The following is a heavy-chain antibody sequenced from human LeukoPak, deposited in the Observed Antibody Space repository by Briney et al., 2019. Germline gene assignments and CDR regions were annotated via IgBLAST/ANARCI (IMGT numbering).Heavy chain of an antibody. CDR2: ISSNGADT. Sequence: GGSLRLSCAVSRFAFSTYAMTWVRQAPGQGLEYVSTISSNGADTYYADSVKGRFTISRDNSKNTLYSQMTSLRVEDTAVYYCANYRKPQGLDYWGQGTLVNVSS. J-gene: IGHJ4*02. CDR1: RFAFSTYA. CDR3: ANYRKPQGLDY. D-gene: IGHD1-14*01. V-gene: IGHV3-23*01.